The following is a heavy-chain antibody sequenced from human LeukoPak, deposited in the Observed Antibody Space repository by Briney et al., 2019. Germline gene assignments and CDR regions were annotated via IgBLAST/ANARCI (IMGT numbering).Heavy chain of an antibody. CDR1: GFTVSTNY. D-gene: IGHD2-2*01. V-gene: IGHV3-66*01. CDR3: AKDIVVVPADVGY. Sequence: GGSLRLSCAASGFTVSTNYMSWVRQAPGKGLEWVSVFYSGGSTYYADSVKGRFTMSRDNSKNTLYLQMNSLRAEDTAVYYCAKDIVVVPADVGYWGQGTLVTVSS. J-gene: IGHJ4*02. CDR2: FYSGGST.